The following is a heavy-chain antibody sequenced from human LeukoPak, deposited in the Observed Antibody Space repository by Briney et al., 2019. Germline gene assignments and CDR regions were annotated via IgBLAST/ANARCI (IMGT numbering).Heavy chain of an antibody. CDR1: GFTFSSYS. CDR2: ISSSSSYI. D-gene: IGHD2-2*01. Sequence: PGGSLRLSCAASGFTFSSYSMNWVRQAPGKGLEWVSSISSSSSYIYYADSVKGRFTISRDNAKNSLYLQMNSLRAEDTAVYYCXRDKAXVVPAAMDGWFDPWGQGTLVTVSS. J-gene: IGHJ5*02. CDR3: XRDKAXVVPAAMDGWFDP. V-gene: IGHV3-21*01.